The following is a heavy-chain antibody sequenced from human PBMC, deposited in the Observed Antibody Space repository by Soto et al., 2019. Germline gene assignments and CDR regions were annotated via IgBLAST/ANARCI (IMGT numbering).Heavy chain of an antibody. CDR2: ISSNGGST. CDR3: ARDGDYDFWSGYYDRGNAFDI. D-gene: IGHD3-3*01. Sequence: EVQLVESGGGLVQPGGSLRLSCAASGFTFSSYAMHWVRQAPGKGLEYVSAISSNGGSTYYANSVKGRFTISRDNSKNTLYLQMGILRAEDMAVYYCARDGDYDFWSGYYDRGNAFDIWGQGTMVTVSS. CDR1: GFTFSSYA. V-gene: IGHV3-64*01. J-gene: IGHJ3*02.